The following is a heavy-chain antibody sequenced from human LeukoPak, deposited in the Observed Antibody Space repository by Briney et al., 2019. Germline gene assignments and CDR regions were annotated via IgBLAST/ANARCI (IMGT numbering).Heavy chain of an antibody. CDR3: AKGSDSSGYHNWFDP. D-gene: IGHD3-22*01. V-gene: IGHV3-23*01. CDR1: GFTFSSYA. CDR2: ISVSGGST. Sequence: GGSLRLSCAASGFTFSSYAMSWVRQAPGKGLEWVSAISVSGGSTYYADSVKGRFTISRDNSKNTLYLQMNSLRAEDTAVYYCAKGSDSSGYHNWFDPWGQGTLVTVSS. J-gene: IGHJ5*02.